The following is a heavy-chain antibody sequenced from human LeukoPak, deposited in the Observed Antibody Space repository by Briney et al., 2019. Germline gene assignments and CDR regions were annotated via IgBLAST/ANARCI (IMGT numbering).Heavy chain of an antibody. Sequence: GGSLRLSCAASGFTFSDYYMSWIRQAPGKGLEWVSYISSSGSTIHYADSVKGRFTISRDNAKNSLYLQMNSLKTEDTAVYYCTRSESGTYKGGFDFWGQGTLVTVSS. J-gene: IGHJ4*02. CDR2: ISSSGSTI. V-gene: IGHV3-11*01. CDR3: TRSESGTYKGGFDF. CDR1: GFTFSDYY. D-gene: IGHD1-26*01.